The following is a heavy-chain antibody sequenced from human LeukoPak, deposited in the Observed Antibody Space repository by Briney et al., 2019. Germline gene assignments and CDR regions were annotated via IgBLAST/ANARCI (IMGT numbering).Heavy chain of an antibody. CDR2: IYNSGST. J-gene: IGHJ4*02. CDR3: ARHGGSYSFDY. CDR1: GGAISSYY. Sequence: SETLSLTCTVSGGAISSYYWSWIRQPPGKGLEWIGYIYNSGSTNYNPSLKSRVTMSIGTSNNQFFLKVSSVTAADTAVYYCARHGGSYSFDYWGQGTLVTVSS. D-gene: IGHD1-26*01. V-gene: IGHV4-59*08.